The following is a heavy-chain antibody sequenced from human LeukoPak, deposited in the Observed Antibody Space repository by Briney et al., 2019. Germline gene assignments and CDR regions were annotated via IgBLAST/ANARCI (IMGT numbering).Heavy chain of an antibody. D-gene: IGHD3-3*01. CDR1: GGSMSSYY. Sequence: SETLSLTCTVSGGSMSSYYWSWIRQPPGKGLEWIGYIYFSGITNYNPSLKSRVTISVDASKKQFSLKLSSVTAADTAVYYCARDSGIFGYPMDVWGKGTTVTVSS. CDR2: IYFSGIT. CDR3: ARDSGIFGYPMDV. J-gene: IGHJ6*03. V-gene: IGHV4-59*01.